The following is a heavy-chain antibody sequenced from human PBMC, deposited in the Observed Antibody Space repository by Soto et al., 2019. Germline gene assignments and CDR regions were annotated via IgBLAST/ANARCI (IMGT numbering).Heavy chain of an antibody. V-gene: IGHV4-38-2*01. CDR2: IYHIGDT. Sequence: PSETLSLTCAVSGDSISRGYYWAWIRQPPGKGLEYIGRIYHIGDTYYDPSLMSRVTISVDTSKNQFSLNLRSVTAADSAVYYYERKDKMCYYQHFGQGTLVTVSS. CDR3: ERKDKMCYYQH. CDR1: GDSISRGYY. J-gene: IGHJ1*01. D-gene: IGHD2-21*01.